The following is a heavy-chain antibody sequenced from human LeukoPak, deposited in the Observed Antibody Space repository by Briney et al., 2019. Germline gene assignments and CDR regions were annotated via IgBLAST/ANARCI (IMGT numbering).Heavy chain of an antibody. J-gene: IGHJ6*02. Sequence: GGSLRLSCAASGFTFSSYSMNWVRQAPGKGLEWISYISSSSSTTYYADSVKGRFTISRDNAKNSLYLQMNSLRAEDTAVCYCARDMLGSYYYGSGSRDYGMDVWGQGTTVTVSS. V-gene: IGHV3-48*01. CDR1: GFTFSSYS. CDR2: ISSSSSTT. D-gene: IGHD3-10*01. CDR3: ARDMLGSYYYGSGSRDYGMDV.